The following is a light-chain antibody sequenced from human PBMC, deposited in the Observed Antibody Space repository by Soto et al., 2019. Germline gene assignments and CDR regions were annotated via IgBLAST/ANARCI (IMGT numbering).Light chain of an antibody. CDR2: GAS. CDR3: QQYGGMWT. J-gene: IGKJ1*01. Sequence: EIVLTQSPGTLSLSPGETATLSCRASQSFRGCYLAWYQQSSGQAPRLLIQGASSWATGIPDRFTGSGSGTDFTLTINSLEPEDFAVYYCQQYGGMWTFGQGTKVDIK. V-gene: IGKV3-20*01. CDR1: QSFRGCY.